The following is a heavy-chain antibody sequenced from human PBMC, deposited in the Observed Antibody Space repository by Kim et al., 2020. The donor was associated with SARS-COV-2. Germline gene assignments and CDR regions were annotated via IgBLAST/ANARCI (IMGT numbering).Heavy chain of an antibody. CDR1: GFNFRDSYRDSY. J-gene: IGHJ4*02. CDR2: ISATGNTI. V-gene: IGHV3-11*01. D-gene: IGHD3-3*01. CDR3: ARVIGHYNFLGGYLDKYDFAA. Sequence: GGSLRLSCAASGFNFRDSYRDSYMSWIRQTPGKGLEWVSCISATGNTISYADSVKVRFTISRDNSKESLYLQMNSLRAEDTAVYYCARVIGHYNFLGGYLDKYDFAAWGQGTPVTVSS.